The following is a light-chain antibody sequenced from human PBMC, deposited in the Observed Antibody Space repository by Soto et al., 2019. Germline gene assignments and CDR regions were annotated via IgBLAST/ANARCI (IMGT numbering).Light chain of an antibody. V-gene: IGKV3-15*01. CDR1: QSVSSN. J-gene: IGKJ3*01. CDR2: GAS. Sequence: EIVMTQSPATLSVSPGERATLSCRASQSVSSNLAWYQQKPGEAPRLLIYGASTRATGIPARFSGSGSGTKFTLTISSLQSEDFEVYYCQQYNNWPPLTFGPGTKVDIK. CDR3: QQYNNWPPLT.